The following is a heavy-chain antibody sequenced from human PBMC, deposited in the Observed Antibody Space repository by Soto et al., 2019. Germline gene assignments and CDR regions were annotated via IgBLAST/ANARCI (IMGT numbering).Heavy chain of an antibody. CDR2: TSASGGST. Sequence: PGGSLRLSCAASGFTFSGNAMGWVRQAPGKGLEWVSTTSASGGSTYYADSVKGRFTISRDNSKNTLYPQMNSLRVDDTAMYYCAKLSSSSRRGVFDIWGQGTMVTVSS. J-gene: IGHJ3*02. CDR1: GFTFSGNA. V-gene: IGHV3-23*01. CDR3: AKLSSSSRRGVFDI. D-gene: IGHD2-2*01.